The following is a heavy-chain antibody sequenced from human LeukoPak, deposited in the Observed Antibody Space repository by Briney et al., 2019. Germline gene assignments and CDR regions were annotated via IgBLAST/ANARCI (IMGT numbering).Heavy chain of an antibody. J-gene: IGHJ6*02. CDR2: VKQDGSEK. V-gene: IGHV3-7*01. Sequence: PGGSLRLSCAASGFTFSIYWMSWVRQAPWKGLEGVANVKQDGSEKFFVDSVKGRFTISRDNAKNSLYLQMNSLRAEDTAVYYCARDGRGISPAGSPYGMDVWGQGTTVTVSS. CDR1: GFTFSIYW. CDR3: ARDGRGISPAGSPYGMDV. D-gene: IGHD6-13*01.